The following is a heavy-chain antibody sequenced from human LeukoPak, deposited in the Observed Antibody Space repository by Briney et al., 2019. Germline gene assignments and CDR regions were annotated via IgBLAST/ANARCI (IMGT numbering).Heavy chain of an antibody. J-gene: IGHJ4*02. CDR2: INHSGST. Sequence: SETLSLTCAVYGGSFSGYYWSWIRQPPGKGLEWIGEINHSGSTNYNPSLKSRVTISVDTSKNQFSLKLSSVTAADTAGYYCARGGVTNDSCGYYYRLDYWGQGTLVTVSS. V-gene: IGHV4-34*01. D-gene: IGHD3-22*01. CDR1: GGSFSGYY. CDR3: ARGGVTNDSCGYYYRLDY.